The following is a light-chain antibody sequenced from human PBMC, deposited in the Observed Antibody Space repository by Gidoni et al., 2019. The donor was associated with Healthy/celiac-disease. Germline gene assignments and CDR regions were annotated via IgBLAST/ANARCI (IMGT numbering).Light chain of an antibody. CDR3: QQRSNWLT. Sequence: EIVLTKSPATLSLSPGERATLSCRASQSVSSYLAWYQQKPGQAPRLLIYDASNRATGIPARFSGSGSGTDFTLTISSLEPEDFAVYYCQQRSNWLTFGGGTKVEI. CDR1: QSVSSY. CDR2: DAS. J-gene: IGKJ4*01. V-gene: IGKV3-11*01.